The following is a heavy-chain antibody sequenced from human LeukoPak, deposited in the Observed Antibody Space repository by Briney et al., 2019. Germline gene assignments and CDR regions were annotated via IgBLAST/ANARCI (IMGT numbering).Heavy chain of an antibody. D-gene: IGHD3-10*01. J-gene: IGHJ6*02. Sequence: PGGSLRLSCAASGFTFSSYAMSWVRQAPGKGLEWVSAISGSGGSTYYADSVKGRFTISRDNSKNTLYLQMNSLRAEDTAVYYCAKDNAYGFGDPWYYYYGMDVWGQGTTVTVSS. CDR3: AKDNAYGFGDPWYYYYGMDV. CDR2: ISGSGGST. CDR1: GFTFSSYA. V-gene: IGHV3-23*01.